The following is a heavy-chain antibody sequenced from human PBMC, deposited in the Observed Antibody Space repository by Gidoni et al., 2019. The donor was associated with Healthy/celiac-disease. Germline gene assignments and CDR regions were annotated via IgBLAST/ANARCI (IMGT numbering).Heavy chain of an antibody. CDR3: VKDRTIFGVVINAFDI. Sequence: RFTISRDNSKNTLYLQMSSLRAEDTAVYYCVKDRTIFGVVINAFDIWGQGTMVTVSS. V-gene: IGHV3-64D*06. D-gene: IGHD3-3*01. J-gene: IGHJ3*02.